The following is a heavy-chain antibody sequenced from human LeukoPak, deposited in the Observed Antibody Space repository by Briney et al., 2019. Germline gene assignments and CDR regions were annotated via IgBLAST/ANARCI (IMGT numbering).Heavy chain of an antibody. Sequence: ASVKVSCKASGYTFTSYYMHWVRQAPGQGLEWMGIINPSGGSTSYPQKFQGRVTMTRDMSTSTVYMELSSLRSEDTAVYYCARRQKRAAAGTAVDYWGQGTLVTVSS. V-gene: IGHV1-46*01. CDR2: INPSGGST. J-gene: IGHJ4*02. CDR3: ARRQKRAAAGTAVDY. D-gene: IGHD6-13*01. CDR1: GYTFTSYY.